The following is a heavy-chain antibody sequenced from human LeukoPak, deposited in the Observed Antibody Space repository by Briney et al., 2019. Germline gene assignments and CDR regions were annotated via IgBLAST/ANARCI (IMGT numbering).Heavy chain of an antibody. V-gene: IGHV3-21*04. D-gene: IGHD1-26*01. CDR3: AKYHGGSYYFFHFDY. Sequence: PGGSLRLSCAASGFTFSSYGMNWVRQAPGKGLECVSSISSSRRYIYYADSLKGRFTISRDNSKNTLYLQMNSLRAEDTAVYYCAKYHGGSYYFFHFDYWGQRTLVTVSS. J-gene: IGHJ4*02. CDR1: GFTFSSYG. CDR2: ISSSRRYI.